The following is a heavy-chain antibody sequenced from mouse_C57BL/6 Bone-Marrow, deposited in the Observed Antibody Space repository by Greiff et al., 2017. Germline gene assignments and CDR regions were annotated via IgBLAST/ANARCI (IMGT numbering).Heavy chain of an antibody. CDR2: ISYVGTI. D-gene: IGHD1-1*01. CDR1: GYSIPSGFY. V-gene: IGHV3-6*01. Sequence: LMESGPGLVKPSQSLSLPCSVPGYSIPSGFYWTWIRQFPGNKLEWLGSISYVGTINSNPSHTNRLPIPRDTSKKQLFLKLKSVTTENTATYYCAREDYYGSSYGDYWGQGTTLTVSA. CDR3: AREDYYGSSYGDY. J-gene: IGHJ2*01.